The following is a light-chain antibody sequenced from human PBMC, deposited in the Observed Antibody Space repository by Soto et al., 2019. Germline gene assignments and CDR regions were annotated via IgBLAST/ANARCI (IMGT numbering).Light chain of an antibody. Sequence: DIQMTQSPSTLSASVGDRLTITFRASQSISSWLAWYQQKPGKAPKLLIHDATSLESGVPSRFSGSGSGTEFTLTISSLQPDDFATYYCQQYSSYWTFAQGTKVDIK. CDR2: DAT. CDR1: QSISSW. J-gene: IGKJ1*01. CDR3: QQYSSYWT. V-gene: IGKV1-5*01.